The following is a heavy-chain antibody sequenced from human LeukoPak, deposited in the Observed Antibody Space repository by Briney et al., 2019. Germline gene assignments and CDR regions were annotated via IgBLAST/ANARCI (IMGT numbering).Heavy chain of an antibody. D-gene: IGHD4-17*01. Sequence: GGSLRLSCAASGFTFSSYAMSWVRQAPGKGLEWVSAISGSGGSTYYADSVKGRFTISRDNSKNTLYLQMNSLRAEDTAVYYYAKDRHDYGDSHFDYWGQGTLVTVSS. V-gene: IGHV3-23*01. CDR1: GFTFSSYA. CDR3: AKDRHDYGDSHFDY. J-gene: IGHJ4*02. CDR2: ISGSGGST.